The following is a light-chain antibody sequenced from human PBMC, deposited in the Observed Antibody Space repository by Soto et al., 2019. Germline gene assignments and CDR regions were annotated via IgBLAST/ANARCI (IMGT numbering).Light chain of an antibody. Sequence: QSALTQPASVSGSAGQSITISCTGTSSEVDGYEYVSWYQQHPGRAPKLMIYEVSNRPSGVSNRFSGSKSGNTASLTISGLQAVDEADYYCSSYTSSSTLLFRTGTKATVL. V-gene: IGLV2-14*01. CDR3: SSYTSSSTLL. J-gene: IGLJ1*01. CDR2: EVS. CDR1: SSEVDGYEY.